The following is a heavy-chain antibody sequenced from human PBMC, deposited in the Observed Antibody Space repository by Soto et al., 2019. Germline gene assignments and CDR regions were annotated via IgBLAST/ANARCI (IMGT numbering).Heavy chain of an antibody. CDR2: ISSSGTFK. CDR1: GFIFTTNS. CDR3: ARDPPHGGTSSWDADS. D-gene: IGHD2-15*01. Sequence: GSLRLSCEASGFIFTTNSMNWVRQVPGKGLQWLSSISSSGTFKSYGDSVKGRFTISRDNAKNSLFLQMNNLSGEDTGLYYCARDPPHGGTSSWDADSWGPGTLVTVSS. V-gene: IGHV3-21*01. J-gene: IGHJ4*02.